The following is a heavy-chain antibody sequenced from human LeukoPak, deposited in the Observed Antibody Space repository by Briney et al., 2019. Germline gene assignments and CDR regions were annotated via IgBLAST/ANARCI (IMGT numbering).Heavy chain of an antibody. Sequence: GGSLRLSCAASGFTFSSYSMNWVRQAPGKGLEWVSSISSSSSYIYYADSVKGRFTISRDNAKNSLYLQMNSLRAEDTAVYYCARDPNSSSWYQGVDYGMDVWGQGTTVTVSS. V-gene: IGHV3-21*01. J-gene: IGHJ6*02. CDR1: GFTFSSYS. CDR3: ARDPNSSSWYQGVDYGMDV. CDR2: ISSSSSYI. D-gene: IGHD6-13*01.